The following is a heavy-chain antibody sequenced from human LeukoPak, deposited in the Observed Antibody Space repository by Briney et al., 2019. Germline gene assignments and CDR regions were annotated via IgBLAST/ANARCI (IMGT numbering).Heavy chain of an antibody. D-gene: IGHD6-6*01. CDR1: GGSISSSSYY. V-gene: IGHV4-39*07. CDR3: ARDSSSYYYYMDV. J-gene: IGHJ6*03. Sequence: SETLSLTCTVSGGSISSSSYYWGWIRQPPGKGLEWIGSIYYSGSTYYYPSLKSRVTISVDTSKNQFSLKLSSVTAADTAVYYCARDSSSYYYYMDVWGKGTTVTVSS. CDR2: IYYSGST.